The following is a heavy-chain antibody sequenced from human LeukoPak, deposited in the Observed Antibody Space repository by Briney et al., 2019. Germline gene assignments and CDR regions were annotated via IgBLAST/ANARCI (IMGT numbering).Heavy chain of an antibody. CDR1: GGSISSSTYY. CDR2: IYYSGST. CDR3: ASRIAARANTYYYDSSGYLDY. V-gene: IGHV4-39*01. J-gene: IGHJ4*02. D-gene: IGHD3-22*01. Sequence: SETLSLTCTVSGGSISSSTYYWSWIRQPPGKGLEWIGSIYYSGSTYYNPSLKSRVTISVDTSKNQFSLKLSSATAADTAVYYCASRIAARANTYYYDSSGYLDYWGQGTLVTVSS.